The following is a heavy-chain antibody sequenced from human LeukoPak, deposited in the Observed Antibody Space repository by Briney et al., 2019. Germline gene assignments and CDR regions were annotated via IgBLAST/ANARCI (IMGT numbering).Heavy chain of an antibody. V-gene: IGHV4-59*01. J-gene: IGHJ4*02. CDR2: IHCSGST. D-gene: IGHD5-12*01. CDR1: GGSISNFY. CDR3: ARALYSGYDY. Sequence: SETLSLTCSVSGGSISNFYWSWIRQPPGKGLEWIGYIHCSGSTNYNPSLKSRVTISVDTSKNQFSLNLSSVTAEDTAVYYCARALYSGYDYWGQGTLVTVSS.